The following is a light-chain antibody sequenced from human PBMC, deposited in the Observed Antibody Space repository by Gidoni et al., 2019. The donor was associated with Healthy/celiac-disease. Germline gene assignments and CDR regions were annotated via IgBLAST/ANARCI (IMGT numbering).Light chain of an antibody. CDR1: QSVSSSY. CDR2: GAS. J-gene: IGKJ1*01. Sequence: EIVLTQSPGTLSLSPGERATLSCRASQSVSSSYLAWYQQKPGQAPMLLIYGASSRATGIPARFSGSGSGTDFTLPISRLEPEDFAVYYCQQYGSSLTWTFGQGTKVEIK. V-gene: IGKV3-20*01. CDR3: QQYGSSLTWT.